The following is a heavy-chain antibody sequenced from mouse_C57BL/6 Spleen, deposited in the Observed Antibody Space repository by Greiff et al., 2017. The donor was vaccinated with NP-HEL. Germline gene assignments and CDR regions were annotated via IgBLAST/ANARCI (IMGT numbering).Heavy chain of an antibody. D-gene: IGHD1-1*01. CDR2: IHPHSGST. J-gene: IGHJ2*01. CDR3: AKMYYYGSSPVDN. Sequence: QVQLQQPGAELVKPGASVKLSCKASGYTFTSYWMHWVKQRPGQGLEWIGMIHPHSGSTTYNEKFTSKATLTVDKSSSTAYMQLSSLTSEDSAVYYCAKMYYYGSSPVDNWGQGTTLTVSS. V-gene: IGHV1-64*01. CDR1: GYTFTSYW.